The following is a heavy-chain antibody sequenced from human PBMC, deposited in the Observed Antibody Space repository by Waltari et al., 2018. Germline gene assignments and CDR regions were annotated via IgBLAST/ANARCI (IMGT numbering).Heavy chain of an antibody. CDR2: MSYSGAT. Sequence: QLQLQESGPGLVKPLETLSLTCSVSGGSITSNRHYWVWIRQAPGQGLEWIGTMSYSGATYSSPSLNSRVTISRDTSKNQLSLKLASMTAADTAVYYCATYLGASLGTAAFDVWGQGTMVTVSS. CDR3: ATYLGASLGTAAFDV. V-gene: IGHV4-39*01. J-gene: IGHJ3*01. CDR1: GGSITSNRHY. D-gene: IGHD1-1*01.